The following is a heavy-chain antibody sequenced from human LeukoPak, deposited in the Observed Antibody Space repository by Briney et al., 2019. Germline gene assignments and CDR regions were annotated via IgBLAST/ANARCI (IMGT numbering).Heavy chain of an antibody. CDR1: GFTFDDYT. D-gene: IGHD3-10*01. CDR2: INWDSSYI. J-gene: IGHJ4*02. CDR3: AKDTQSHGSAVYYLDF. V-gene: IGHV3-43*01. Sequence: GGSLRLSCAASGFTFDDYTIHWVRQVPGKGLEWVSLINWDSSYIDYAASVKGRFTISRDNSKNSLYLQMDSLTADDSALYYCAKDTQSHGSAVYYLDFWGRGTLVTVSS.